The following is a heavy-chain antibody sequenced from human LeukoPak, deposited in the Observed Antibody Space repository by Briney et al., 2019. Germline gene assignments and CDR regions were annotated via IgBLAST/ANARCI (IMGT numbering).Heavy chain of an antibody. CDR3: ARLLTQGYSGYLPVIGGLGAFDI. V-gene: IGHV4-39*01. CDR2: IYYSGST. D-gene: IGHD5-12*01. J-gene: IGHJ3*02. Sequence: SSETLSLTCTVSGGSISSSSYYWGWIRQPPGKGLEWIGSIYYSGSTYYNPSLKSRVTISVDTSKNQFSLKLSSVTAADTAVYYCARLLTQGYSGYLPVIGGLGAFDIWGQGTMVTVSS. CDR1: GGSISSSSYY.